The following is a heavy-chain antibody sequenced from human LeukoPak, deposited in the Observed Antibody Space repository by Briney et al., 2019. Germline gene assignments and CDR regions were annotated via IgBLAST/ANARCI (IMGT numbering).Heavy chain of an antibody. Sequence: ASVKVSCKVSGYTLTELSMHWVRQAPGKGLEWMGGFDPEDGETIYAQKFQGRVTMTEDASTDTAYMELSSLRSEDTAVYYCATDFWGMTTVTTNVWGKGTTVTVSS. J-gene: IGHJ6*04. CDR3: ATDFWGMTTVTTNV. CDR1: GYTLTELS. V-gene: IGHV1-24*01. CDR2: FDPEDGET. D-gene: IGHD4-11*01.